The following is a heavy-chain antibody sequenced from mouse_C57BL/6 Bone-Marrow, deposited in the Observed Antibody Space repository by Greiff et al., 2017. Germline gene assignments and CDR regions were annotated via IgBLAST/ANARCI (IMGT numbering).Heavy chain of an antibody. CDR1: GFNIKDDY. D-gene: IGHD2-2*01. Sequence: EVQLQQSGAELVRPGASVKLSCTASGFNIKDDYMHWVKQRPEQGLEWIGWIDPANGDTEYAPKFQGKATITADTSSSTAYLQLSSLTSEDTAVYYCTTEAYGYTGVAYWGQGTLVTVSA. V-gene: IGHV14-4*01. CDR3: TTEAYGYTGVAY. CDR2: IDPANGDT. J-gene: IGHJ3*01.